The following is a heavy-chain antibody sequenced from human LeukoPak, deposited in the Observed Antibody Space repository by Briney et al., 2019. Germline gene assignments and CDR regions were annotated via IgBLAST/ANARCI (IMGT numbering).Heavy chain of an antibody. D-gene: IGHD3-22*01. CDR3: ARDNYDNSGYYFDY. Sequence: SETLSLTCSVSGGSISSSSYYWGWIRQPPGKGLEWIGSISYTGSTSYNPSLKSRVSISVDKSKNQLSLKLSSVTAADTAVYYCARDNYDNSGYYFDYWGQGTLVTVSS. J-gene: IGHJ4*02. CDR1: GGSISSSSYY. CDR2: ISYTGST. V-gene: IGHV4-39*07.